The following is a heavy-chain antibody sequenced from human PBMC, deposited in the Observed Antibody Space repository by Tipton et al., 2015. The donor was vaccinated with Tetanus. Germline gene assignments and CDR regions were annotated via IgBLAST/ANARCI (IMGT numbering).Heavy chain of an antibody. D-gene: IGHD3-10*01. J-gene: IGHJ4*02. CDR1: GGSISSGTYY. Sequence: TLSLTCTVSGGSISSGTYYWGWIRQPPGKGLEWIGSIYFSGSTYYNPSLKSRVTIYVDTSKKQFSLRLSSVTAADTAMYYCARLGFVATYFDSWGQGTLVTVSS. CDR2: IYFSGST. V-gene: IGHV4-39*01. CDR3: ARLGFVATYFDS.